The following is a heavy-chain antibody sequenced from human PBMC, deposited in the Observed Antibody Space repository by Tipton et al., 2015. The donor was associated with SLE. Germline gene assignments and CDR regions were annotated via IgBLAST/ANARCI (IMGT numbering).Heavy chain of an antibody. CDR2: IIPILGIA. D-gene: IGHD6-13*01. J-gene: IGHJ5*02. CDR1: GGTFSSYT. Sequence: QSGAEVKKPGSSVKVSCKASGGTFSSYTISWVRQAPGQGLEWMGRIIPILGIANYAQKFQGRVTITADKSTSTAYMELASLRSDDTAVYYCVRDPGIAAAPNWFDPWGQGTLVTVSS. V-gene: IGHV1-69*04. CDR3: VRDPGIAAAPNWFDP.